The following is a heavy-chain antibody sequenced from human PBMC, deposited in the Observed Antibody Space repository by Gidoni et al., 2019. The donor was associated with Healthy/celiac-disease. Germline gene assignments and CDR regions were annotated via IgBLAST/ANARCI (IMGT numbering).Heavy chain of an antibody. J-gene: IGHJ6*03. V-gene: IGHV1-69*01. CDR2: IIPIFGTA. CDR1: GGTFSSHD. D-gene: IGHD4-17*01. Sequence: QVQLVQSGAEVKKPGSSVKVSCKASGGTFSSHDISWVRQAPGQGLEWMGGIIPIFGTANYAQKFQGRVTITADESTSTAYMELSSLRSEDTAVYYCARGRRDGDYDYYYYYMDVWGKGTTVTVSS. CDR3: ARGRRDGDYDYYYYYMDV.